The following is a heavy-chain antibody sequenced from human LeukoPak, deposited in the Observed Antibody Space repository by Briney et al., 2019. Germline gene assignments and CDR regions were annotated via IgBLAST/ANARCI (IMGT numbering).Heavy chain of an antibody. CDR1: GFTFSSYG. D-gene: IGHD5-12*01. CDR2: IWFDGKNE. J-gene: IGHJ4*02. V-gene: IGHV3-33*01. CDR3: AAGYSGYDFLYYFDY. Sequence: GGSLRLSCAASGFTFSSYGMHWVRQAPGKGLEWVAEIWFDGKNEHFADSVKGRFTISRDNSKNTMYLQINNLRAEDTAVYYCAAGYSGYDFLYYFDYWGQGTLVTVSS.